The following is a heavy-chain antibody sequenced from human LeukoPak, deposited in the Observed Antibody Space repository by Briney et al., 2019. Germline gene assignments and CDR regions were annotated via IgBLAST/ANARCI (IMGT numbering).Heavy chain of an antibody. CDR3: ARDAPAGELLGGELY. CDR2: ISSSSRTI. V-gene: IGHV3-48*02. Sequence: GGSLRLSCAASGFTFSSYSMNWVRQAPGKGLEWVSYISSSSRTIYYADSVKGRLTISRDNAKNSLYLQMNSLRDEDTAVYYCARDAPAGELLGGELYWGQGTLVTVSS. CDR1: GFTFSSYS. J-gene: IGHJ4*02. D-gene: IGHD3-16*01.